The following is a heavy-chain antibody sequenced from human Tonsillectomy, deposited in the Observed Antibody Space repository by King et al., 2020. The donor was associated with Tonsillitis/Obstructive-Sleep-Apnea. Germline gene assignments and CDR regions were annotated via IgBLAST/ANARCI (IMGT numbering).Heavy chain of an antibody. D-gene: IGHD5-18*01. Sequence: QLVQSGGGLVQPGRSLRLSCTASGFTFGDYVMSWVRQAPGKGLEWVGFIRSKAYGGTTEYAASVKGRFTISRDDSKSIAYLQMNSLKTEDTAVYYCTTSGYSYGYYFDYWGQGTLVTVSS. CDR2: IRSKAYGGTT. CDR1: GFTFGDYV. J-gene: IGHJ4*02. CDR3: TTSGYSYGYYFDY. V-gene: IGHV3-49*04.